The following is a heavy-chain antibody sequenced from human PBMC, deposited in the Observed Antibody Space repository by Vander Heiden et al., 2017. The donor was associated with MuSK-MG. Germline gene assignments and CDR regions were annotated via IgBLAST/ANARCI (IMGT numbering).Heavy chain of an antibody. CDR2: ISGSGGST. J-gene: IGHJ5*02. CDR1: GFTFSRYA. CDR3: AKDFLGFDP. Sequence: EVQLLESVGGLVQPGGSLRLSCAASGFTFSRYAMSWVRQEQGKGMEWVSAISGSGGSTYYADYVKGRFTISRDNSKNTLYLQMNSLRAEDTAGYYCAKDFLGFDPWGQGTLVTVA. V-gene: IGHV3-23*01.